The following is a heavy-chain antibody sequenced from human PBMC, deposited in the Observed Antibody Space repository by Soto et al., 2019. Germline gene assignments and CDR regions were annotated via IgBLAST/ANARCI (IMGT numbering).Heavy chain of an antibody. J-gene: IGHJ4*02. Sequence: EVQLVESGGGLVQPGGSLRLSCAASGFTFSSYWMSWVRQAPGKGLEWVANIKQDGSEKYYVDSVKGRFTISRDNAKNSLYLQMNSLRAEDTAVYYCARDNDCSGGSFSYSSDYWCQGTLVTVSS. CDR2: IKQDGSEK. CDR3: ARDNDCSGGSFSYSSDY. CDR1: GFTFSSYW. V-gene: IGHV3-7*01. D-gene: IGHD2-15*01.